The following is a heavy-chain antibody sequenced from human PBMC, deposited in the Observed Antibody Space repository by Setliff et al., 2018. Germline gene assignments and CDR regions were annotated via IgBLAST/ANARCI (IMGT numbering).Heavy chain of an antibody. CDR3: ARAPEKSYYDGSGYYLTGGAFDI. Sequence: AASVKVSCKASGYTFTSYYMNWVRHAPGQGFEWMGIINSSGGSTSYPQKFQGRVTMTRDTSTRTVYMELSSLTSEDTAVYYCARAPEKSYYDGSGYYLTGGAFDIWGQGTMVTVSS. V-gene: IGHV1-46*01. CDR2: INSSGGST. J-gene: IGHJ3*02. CDR1: GYTFTSYY. D-gene: IGHD3-22*01.